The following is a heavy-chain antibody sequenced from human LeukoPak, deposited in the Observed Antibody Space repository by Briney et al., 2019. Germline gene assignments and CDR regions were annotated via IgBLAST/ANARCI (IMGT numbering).Heavy chain of an antibody. V-gene: IGHV3-23*01. CDR3: AGRVAVAGTTRDAFDI. Sequence: GGSLRLSCAASGFTFSSYAMSWVRHAPGKGLEWVSSISGSGGSTYYADSVKGRFTISRDNSKNTLYLQMNSLRAEDTAVYYCAGRVAVAGTTRDAFDIWGQGTMVTVSS. CDR1: GFTFSSYA. CDR2: ISGSGGST. J-gene: IGHJ3*02. D-gene: IGHD6-19*01.